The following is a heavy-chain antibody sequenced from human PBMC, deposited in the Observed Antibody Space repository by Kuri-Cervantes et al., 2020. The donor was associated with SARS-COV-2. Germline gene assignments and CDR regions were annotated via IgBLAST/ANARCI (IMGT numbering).Heavy chain of an antibody. CDR3: ARGGGVPAATYYYYYYMDV. CDR1: GGSFTDYY. J-gene: IGHJ6*03. CDR2: INHSGST. V-gene: IGHV4-34*01. Sequence: GSLRLSCAVYGGSFTDYYWSWIRQPPGKGLEGIGEINHSGSTNYNPSLKSRVTISVDTSKNQFSLKLSSVTAADTAVYYCARGGGVPAATYYYYYYMDVWGKGTTVTVSS. D-gene: IGHD2-2*01.